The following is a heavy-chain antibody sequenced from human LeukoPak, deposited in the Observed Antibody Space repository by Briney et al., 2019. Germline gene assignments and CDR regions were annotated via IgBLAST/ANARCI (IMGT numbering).Heavy chain of an antibody. V-gene: IGHV4-34*01. Sequence: SGTLSLTCAVYGGSFSGYYWSWIRQPPGKGLEWIGEINHSGSTNYNPSLKSRVTISVDTSKNQFSLKLSSVTAADTAVYYCARDESTGYCSGGSCSDAFDIWGQGTMVTVSS. J-gene: IGHJ3*02. CDR1: GGSFSGYY. D-gene: IGHD2-15*01. CDR2: INHSGST. CDR3: ARDESTGYCSGGSCSDAFDI.